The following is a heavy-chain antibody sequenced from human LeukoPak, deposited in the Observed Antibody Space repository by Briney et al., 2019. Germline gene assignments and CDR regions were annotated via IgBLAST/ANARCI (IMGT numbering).Heavy chain of an antibody. CDR2: IYYSGST. J-gene: IGHJ6*02. V-gene: IGHV4-59*08. CDR1: GGSISSYY. Sequence: SETLSLTCTVSGGSISSYYWSWIRQPPGKGLEWIGYIYYSGSTNYNPSLKSRVTISVDTSKNQFSLKLSSVTAADTAVYYCARSASMVDYYYYGMDFWGQGTTVTVSS. D-gene: IGHD3-10*01. CDR3: ARSASMVDYYYYGMDF.